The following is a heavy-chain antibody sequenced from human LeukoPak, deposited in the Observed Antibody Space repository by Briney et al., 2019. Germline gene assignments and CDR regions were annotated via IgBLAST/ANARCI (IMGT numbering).Heavy chain of an antibody. Sequence: ASVKVSCKASGYTFTSYYMHWVRQAPGQGLERMGIINPSGGSTSYAQKFQGRVTMTRDTSTSTVYMELSSLRSEDTAVYYCARDFIGPGELFYWGQGTLVTVSS. D-gene: IGHD3-10*01. CDR1: GYTFTSYY. CDR2: INPSGGST. J-gene: IGHJ4*02. V-gene: IGHV1-46*01. CDR3: ARDFIGPGELFY.